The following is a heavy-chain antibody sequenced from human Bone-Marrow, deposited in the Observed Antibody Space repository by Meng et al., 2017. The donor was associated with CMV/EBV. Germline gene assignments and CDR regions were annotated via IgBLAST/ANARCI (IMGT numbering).Heavy chain of an antibody. CDR2: INSDGSST. CDR1: RFTFCTYN. Sequence: GESLKISCASSRFTFCTYNMNWVRQAPGKGLVWVSRINSDGSSTSYADSVKGRFTISRDNSKNTLYLQMNSLRAEDTAVYYCAKDQLPIYYYYGMDVWGQGTMVTVSS. J-gene: IGHJ6*02. CDR3: AKDQLPIYYYYGMDV. D-gene: IGHD1-7*01. V-gene: IGHV3-74*01.